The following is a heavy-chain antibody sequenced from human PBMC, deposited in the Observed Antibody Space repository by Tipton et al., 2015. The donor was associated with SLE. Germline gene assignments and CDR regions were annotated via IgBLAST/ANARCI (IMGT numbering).Heavy chain of an antibody. CDR3: ARAGYTNGWYVGH. CDR1: GGSFSDSY. V-gene: IGHV4-34*01. Sequence: TLSLTCAVYGGSFSDSYWTWIRQPPGKGLEWIGEINHSGSTNYNPSLKSRVTMSIDTSKNQFSLKLTSVTAADTAVYYCARAGYTNGWYVGHWGQGTLVTVSS. D-gene: IGHD6-13*01. CDR2: INHSGST. J-gene: IGHJ4*02.